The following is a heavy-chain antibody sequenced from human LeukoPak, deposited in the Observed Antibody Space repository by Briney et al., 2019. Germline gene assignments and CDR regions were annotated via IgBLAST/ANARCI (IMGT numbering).Heavy chain of an antibody. J-gene: IGHJ4*02. V-gene: IGHV1-24*01. CDR1: GYTLTELS. CDR3: ATGYYGSGSYDY. Sequence: ASMKVSCKVSGYTLTELSMHWVRQAPGKGLEWMGGFDPEDGETIYAQKFQGRVTMTEDTSTDTAYMELSSLRSEDTAVYYCATGYYGSGSYDYWGQGTLVTVSS. CDR2: FDPEDGET. D-gene: IGHD3-10*01.